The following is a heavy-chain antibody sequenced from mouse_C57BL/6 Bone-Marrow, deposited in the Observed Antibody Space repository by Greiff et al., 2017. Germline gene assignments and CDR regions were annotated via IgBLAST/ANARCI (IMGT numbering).Heavy chain of an antibody. CDR2: IDPENGDT. CDR1: GFNIKDDY. CDR3: TSQLGRWYFDV. D-gene: IGHD4-1*02. Sequence: VQLQQSGAELVRPGASVKLSCTASGFNIKDDYMHWVKQRPEQGLEWIGWIDPENGDTEYASKFQGKATITADTSSNTAYLQLSSLTSEDTAVYYCTSQLGRWYFDVWGTGTTVTVSS. V-gene: IGHV14-4*01. J-gene: IGHJ1*03.